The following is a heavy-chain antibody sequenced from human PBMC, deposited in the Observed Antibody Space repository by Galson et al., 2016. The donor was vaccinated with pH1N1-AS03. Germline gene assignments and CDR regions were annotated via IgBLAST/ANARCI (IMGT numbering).Heavy chain of an antibody. CDR1: GYSFPSYW. Sequence: SGAEVKKPGESLRISCKGSGYSFPSYWVSWVRQMPGKGLEWMGRIDPRDSYTNYSPSFQGHVTVSADKSISTAYLQWSSLKASDTAMYYCARHRELPFYYYGMDVWGQGTTVTVSS. J-gene: IGHJ6*02. D-gene: IGHD3-10*01. V-gene: IGHV5-10-1*01. CDR2: IDPRDSYT. CDR3: ARHRELPFYYYGMDV.